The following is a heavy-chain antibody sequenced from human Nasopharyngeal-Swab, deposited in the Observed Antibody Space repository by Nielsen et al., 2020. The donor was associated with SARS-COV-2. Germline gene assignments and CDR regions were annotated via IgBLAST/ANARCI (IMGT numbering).Heavy chain of an antibody. Sequence: SETLSLTCSVSGASISSTRYYWDWIRQPPGKGLEWIGSVYYSGSTYYSPSLKSRVSISADTSKNQFSLKLNSVTAADTAVYYCARDSADYQYYSMDVWGRGTAVTVSS. CDR1: GASISSTRYY. CDR3: ARDSADYQYYSMDV. V-gene: IGHV4-39*07. J-gene: IGHJ6*02. CDR2: VYYSGST.